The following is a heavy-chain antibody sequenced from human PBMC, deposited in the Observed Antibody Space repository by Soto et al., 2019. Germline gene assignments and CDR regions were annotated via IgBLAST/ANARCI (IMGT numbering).Heavy chain of an antibody. CDR3: ARDRAPGWAYYYGMDV. V-gene: IGHV1-46*03. Sequence: APVKVSCKASGNTFTSYYMHWVRQAPGQGLEWMGIINPSSGSTSYAQKFQGRVTMTRDTSTSTVYMELSSLRSEDTAVYYCARDRAPGWAYYYGMDVWGQGTTVTVSS. J-gene: IGHJ6*02. CDR1: GNTFTSYY. D-gene: IGHD1-26*01. CDR2: INPSSGST.